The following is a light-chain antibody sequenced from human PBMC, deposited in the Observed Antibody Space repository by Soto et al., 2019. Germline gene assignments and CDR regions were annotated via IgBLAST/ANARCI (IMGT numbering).Light chain of an antibody. CDR2: GAS. J-gene: IGKJ1*01. Sequence: EKVMTQSPATLSMSPGERTTLSCRASQSVSSYLAWYQQKPGQAPRLLIYGASTRATGIPARLSGSGSGTAFTLTTSILQSEDFAVNYCKQYNNCPSWPFGQETKVDIK. V-gene: IGKV3-15*01. CDR3: KQYNNCPSWP. CDR1: QSVSSY.